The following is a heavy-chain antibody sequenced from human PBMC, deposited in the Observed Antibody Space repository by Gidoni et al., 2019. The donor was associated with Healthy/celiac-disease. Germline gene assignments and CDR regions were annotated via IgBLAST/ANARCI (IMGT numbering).Heavy chain of an antibody. D-gene: IGHD3-3*01. CDR2: IKQDGSEK. CDR1: GFTFSSYC. Sequence: EVQLVESGGGLVQPGGSLRLSCAASGFTFSSYCMSWVRQAPGKGLEWVANIKQDGSEKYYVDSVKSRFTISRDNAKNSLYLQMNSLRAEDTAVYYCARITIFGVDVYYYYGMDVWGQGTKVTVSS. CDR3: ARITIFGVDVYYYYGMDV. J-gene: IGHJ6*02. V-gene: IGHV3-7*01.